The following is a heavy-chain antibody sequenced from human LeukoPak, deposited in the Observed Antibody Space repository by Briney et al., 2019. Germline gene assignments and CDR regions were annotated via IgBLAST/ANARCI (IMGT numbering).Heavy chain of an antibody. V-gene: IGHV1-2*04. Sequence: ASVKVSCRASGYTFTGYYMHWVRQAPGQGLEWMGWINPNSGGTNYAQKFQGWVTMTRDTSISTAYMELSRLRSDDTAVYYCARGFYSASSFDYWGQGTLVTVSS. CDR1: GYTFTGYY. CDR2: INPNSGGT. CDR3: ARGFYSASSFDY. J-gene: IGHJ4*02. D-gene: IGHD2-21*01.